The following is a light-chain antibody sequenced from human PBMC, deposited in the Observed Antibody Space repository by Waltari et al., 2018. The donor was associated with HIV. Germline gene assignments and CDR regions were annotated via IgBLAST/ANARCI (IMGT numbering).Light chain of an antibody. CDR3: QTWGTGIRV. CDR1: SGHTNYA. V-gene: IGLV4-69*01. CDR2: VNSDGSH. J-gene: IGLJ3*02. Sequence: QLVLTQSPSASASLGASVKLTCTLSSGHTNYAIAWHQQQPEKGPRFLMKVNSDGSHSTGAGIPDRFSGSSSGAERYLTITSLQSDDEADYYCQTWGTGIRVFGGGTKLTVL.